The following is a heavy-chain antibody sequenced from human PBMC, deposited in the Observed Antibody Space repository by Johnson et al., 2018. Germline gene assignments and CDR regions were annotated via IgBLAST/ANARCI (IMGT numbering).Heavy chain of an antibody. J-gene: IGHJ6*02. CDR3: AGSDDCPSHYYYYGMDV. Sequence: VQLVESGAEVKKPGSSXKVSCKASGGTFSSYAINWVRQATGHGLEWMGWMNPTSGNTDYAQKCQGRVTMTRNTSISTAYMELSSLRSEDTAAYYCAGSDDCPSHYYYYGMDVWGQGTTVTVSS. CDR2: MNPTSGNT. CDR1: GGTFSSYA. V-gene: IGHV1-8*02. D-gene: IGHD2-21*01.